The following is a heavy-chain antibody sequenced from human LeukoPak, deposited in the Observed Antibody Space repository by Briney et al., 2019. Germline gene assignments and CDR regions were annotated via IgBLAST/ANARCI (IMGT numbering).Heavy chain of an antibody. J-gene: IGHJ3*02. CDR1: GFTFSRYA. CDR3: ARDGGSYYDEAFDI. Sequence: PGGSLRLSCAASGFTFSRYAMSWVRQAPGKGLEWVSAISDDGGSTYHAESVKGRFAISRDNSKNTLYLQMNSLRAEDTAVYYCARDGGSYYDEAFDIWGQGTMVTVSS. D-gene: IGHD1-26*01. V-gene: IGHV3-23*01. CDR2: ISDDGGST.